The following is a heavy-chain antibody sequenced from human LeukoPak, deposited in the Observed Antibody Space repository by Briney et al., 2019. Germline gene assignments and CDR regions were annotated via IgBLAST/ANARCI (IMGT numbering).Heavy chain of an antibody. J-gene: IGHJ5*02. V-gene: IGHV3-33*01. Sequence: GGSLRLSCAASGFTFSSYGMHWVRQAPGKGLGWGAVIWYDGSNKYYADSVKGGFTISRDNSKNTLYLQMNRLRAEDTAVYYCAREGPVFWFDPWGQGTLVTVSS. CDR2: IWYDGSNK. CDR3: AREGPVFWFDP. CDR1: GFTFSSYG.